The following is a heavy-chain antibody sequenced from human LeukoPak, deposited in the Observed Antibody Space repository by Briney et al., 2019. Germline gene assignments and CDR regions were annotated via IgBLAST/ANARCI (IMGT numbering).Heavy chain of an antibody. J-gene: IGHJ5*02. V-gene: IGHV3-7*03. D-gene: IGHD3-16*01. Sequence: SGGSLRLSCVASGFTFGKYWMSWVRQAPGKGLEWVANIKQDGSEKYYVDSVKGRFTISRDNAKNSLYLQMNTLRAEDTAMYYCAKDAQPRSRWFDPWGQGTLVTVSS. CDR1: GFTFGKYW. CDR3: AKDAQPRSRWFDP. CDR2: IKQDGSEK.